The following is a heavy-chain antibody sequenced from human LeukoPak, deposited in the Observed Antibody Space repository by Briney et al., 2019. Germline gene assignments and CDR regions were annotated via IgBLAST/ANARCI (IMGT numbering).Heavy chain of an antibody. CDR1: GFTFSSYA. D-gene: IGHD3-9*01. V-gene: IGHV3-23*01. CDR2: ISGSGGRT. Sequence: PGGALRLSCAASGFTFSSYAMSWVRQAPGKGLEWVSVISGSGGRTYYADSVKGRFTISRDNSRNTVYLQMNSLRAEDTAVYYCARVNYNILTGQDPFDYWGQGTLVTVSS. J-gene: IGHJ4*02. CDR3: ARVNYNILTGQDPFDY.